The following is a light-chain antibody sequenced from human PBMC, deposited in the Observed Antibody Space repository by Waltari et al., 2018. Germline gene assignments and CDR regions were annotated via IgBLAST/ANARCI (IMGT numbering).Light chain of an antibody. CDR3: CSYAGSTTFYV. J-gene: IGLJ1*01. CDR1: RSDVGNYNF. V-gene: IGLV2-23*01. Sequence: QSALTPPASVSGSPGQSITISCPGTRSDVGNYNFFSWYQQHPGKAPKLMMYKGSKRPSGVANRFSGSKSGNTASLTISGLQAEDEADYYCCSYAGSTTFYVFGTETKVTVV. CDR2: KGS.